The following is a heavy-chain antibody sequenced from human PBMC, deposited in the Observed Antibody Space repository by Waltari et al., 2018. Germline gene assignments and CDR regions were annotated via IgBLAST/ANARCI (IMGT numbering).Heavy chain of an antibody. CDR1: GYTFTSYD. J-gene: IGHJ4*02. D-gene: IGHD3-22*01. Sequence: QVQLVQSGAEVKKPGASVKVSCKASGYTFTSYDINWVRQATGQGLEWMGWMNPNSGNTGYAQKFQGRVTMTRNTSISTAYMELSSLRSEDTAVYYCAIKKYYYDSSGYFFFDYWGQGTLVTVSS. CDR3: AIKKYYYDSSGYFFFDY. V-gene: IGHV1-8*01. CDR2: MNPNSGNT.